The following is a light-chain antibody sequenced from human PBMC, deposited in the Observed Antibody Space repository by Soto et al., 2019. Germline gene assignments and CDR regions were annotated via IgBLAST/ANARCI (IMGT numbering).Light chain of an antibody. CDR1: QSVSSN. CDR3: QQYGSSPTT. Sequence: EIVMTQSPATLSVSPGERVTLSCRASQSVSSNLAWYQQKVGQAPRLLIFGASIRATGIPDRFSGSGSGTDFTLTISRLEPEDSAVYHCQQYGSSPTTFGQGTKVDIK. J-gene: IGKJ1*01. V-gene: IGKV3-20*01. CDR2: GAS.